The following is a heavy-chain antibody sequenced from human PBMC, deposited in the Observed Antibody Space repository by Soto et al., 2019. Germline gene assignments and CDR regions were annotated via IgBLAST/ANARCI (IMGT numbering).Heavy chain of an antibody. CDR2: ISWNSGSI. Sequence: EVQLVESGGGLVQPGRSLRLSCAASGFTFDDYAMHWVRQAPGKGLEWVSGISWNSGSIGYADSVKGRFTISRDNAKNSLYLQMNSLRAEDTALYYCAKDIKAARWDYFDYWGQGTLVTVSS. CDR3: AKDIKAARWDYFDY. CDR1: GFTFDDYA. D-gene: IGHD6-6*01. J-gene: IGHJ4*02. V-gene: IGHV3-9*01.